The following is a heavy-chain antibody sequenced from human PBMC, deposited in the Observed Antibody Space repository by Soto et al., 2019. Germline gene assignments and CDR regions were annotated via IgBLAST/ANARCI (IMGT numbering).Heavy chain of an antibody. CDR3: ARRTDYGDYAFDY. J-gene: IGHJ4*02. D-gene: IGHD4-17*01. V-gene: IGHV4-34*01. Sequence: SETLSLTCAVFGESFSGYYWSWIRQPPGKGLEWIGEIYYSGITNYNPSLKSRVTISVDTSKNQFSLKLSSVTAADTAVYYCARRTDYGDYAFDYWGQGTLVTVSS. CDR2: IYYSGIT. CDR1: GESFSGYY.